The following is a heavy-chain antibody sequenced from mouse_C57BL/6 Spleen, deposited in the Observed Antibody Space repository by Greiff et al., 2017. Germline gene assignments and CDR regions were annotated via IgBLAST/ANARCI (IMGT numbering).Heavy chain of an antibody. J-gene: IGHJ3*01. CDR3: AREGLREFAY. V-gene: IGHV1-50*01. CDR1: GYTFTSYC. CDR2: IDPSDSYT. Sequence: VQLQQPGAELVKPGASVKLSCKASGYTFTSYCMQWVKQRPGQGLEWIGEIDPSDSYTNYTQKFKGKATLAVDTSSSTAYMQLSSLTSEVSAVYCCAREGLREFAYWGQGTLVAV.